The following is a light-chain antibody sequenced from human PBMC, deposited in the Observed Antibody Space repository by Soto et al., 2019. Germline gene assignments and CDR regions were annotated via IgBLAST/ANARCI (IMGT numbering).Light chain of an antibody. CDR3: QQYGSSPQT. CDR1: QSVSSSY. CDR2: DTS. V-gene: IGKV3-20*01. Sequence: EIFFTQSPGTLSLSSGDRATLSCKASQSVSSSYLAWYQQKHGQVPRLLIYDTSIRATGIPARFSGSGSGTDFTLTISRLEPEDFAVYYCQQYGSSPQTFGQGTKVDIK. J-gene: IGKJ1*01.